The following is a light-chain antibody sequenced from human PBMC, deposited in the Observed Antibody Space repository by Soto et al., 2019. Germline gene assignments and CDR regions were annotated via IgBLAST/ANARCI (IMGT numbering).Light chain of an antibody. Sequence: DIQMTQSPSSVSASVGDRVTITCRASQAIDSWLAWYRQKPGEAPKLLIFTGSLLHSGVPPRFSGSGSGTDFTLTISSVQPEDFATYYCQQTLSFPPTFGQGTKVDIK. CDR2: TGS. CDR1: QAIDSW. V-gene: IGKV1-12*01. CDR3: QQTLSFPPT. J-gene: IGKJ1*01.